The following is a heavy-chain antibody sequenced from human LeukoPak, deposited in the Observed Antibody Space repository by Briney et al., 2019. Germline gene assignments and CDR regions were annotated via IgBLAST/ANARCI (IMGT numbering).Heavy chain of an antibody. CDR2: INHSGST. V-gene: IGHV4-34*01. D-gene: IGHD3-22*01. Sequence: PSETLSLTCAVYGGSFSGYYWSWIRQPPGKGLEWIGEINHSGSTNYNPSLKSRVTISVDTSMNQFSLKLSSVTAADTAVYYCAATGDYDSSGYYGTIDYWGQGTLVTVSS. CDR1: GGSFSGYY. CDR3: AATGDYDSSGYYGTIDY. J-gene: IGHJ4*02.